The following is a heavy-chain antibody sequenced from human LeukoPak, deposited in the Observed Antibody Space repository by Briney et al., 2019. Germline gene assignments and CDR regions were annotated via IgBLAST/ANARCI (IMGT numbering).Heavy chain of an antibody. J-gene: IGHJ6*02. V-gene: IGHV1-8*02. D-gene: IGHD2-2*01. CDR2: MNPNSGNT. Sequence: ASVKVSCKASGYTFTSYYMHWVRQAPGQGLEWMGWMNPNSGNTGYAQKFQGRVTMTRNTSISTAYMELSSLRSEDTAVYYCARGGYCSSTSCNYYYYYGMDVWGQGTTVTVSS. CDR1: GYTFTSYY. CDR3: ARGGYCSSTSCNYYYYYGMDV.